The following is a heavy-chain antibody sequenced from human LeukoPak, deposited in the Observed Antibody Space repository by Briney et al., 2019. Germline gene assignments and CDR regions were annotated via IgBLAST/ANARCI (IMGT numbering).Heavy chain of an antibody. D-gene: IGHD3-22*01. J-gene: IGHJ4*02. CDR2: IYPGDSDA. Sequence: GESLKVSCKGSGYSFTTYWIGWVRQMPGRGLEWMGIIYPGDSDARYSPSFQGQVTISADKSISTAYLQWSSLKASDTAMYYCARQFRDSSGYYSYYFDYWGQGTLVTVSS. V-gene: IGHV5-51*01. CDR3: ARQFRDSSGYYSYYFDY. CDR1: GYSFTTYW.